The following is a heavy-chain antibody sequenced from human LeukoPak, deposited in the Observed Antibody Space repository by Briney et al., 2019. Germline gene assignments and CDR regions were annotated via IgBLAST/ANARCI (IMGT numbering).Heavy chain of an antibody. V-gene: IGHV3-30*03. CDR3: ARDVGSSALPPRRDWFDP. CDR2: IPYDGSNK. Sequence: GGSLRLSCAASGFTFSSYGMHWVRQAPGKGLEWVAVIPYDGSNKYYADSVKGRFTISRDNSKNTLYLQMNSLRAEDTAVYYCARDVGSSALPPRRDWFDPWGQGTLVTVSS. J-gene: IGHJ5*02. D-gene: IGHD6-6*01. CDR1: GFTFSSYG.